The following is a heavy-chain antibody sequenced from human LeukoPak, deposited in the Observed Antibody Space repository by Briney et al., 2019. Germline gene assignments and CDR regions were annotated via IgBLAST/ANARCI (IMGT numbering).Heavy chain of an antibody. CDR2: IWYDGSNK. CDR1: GFTFRSHG. Sequence: GGSLRLSCAASGFTFRSHGMHWVRQAPGKGLEWVAFIWYDGSNKYYTDSVKGRFTISRDNSKNTLYLQMNSLRAEDTAVYYCAKDQSSPIAAAGMFGYWGQGTLVTVSS. D-gene: IGHD6-13*01. V-gene: IGHV3-30*02. CDR3: AKDQSSPIAAAGMFGY. J-gene: IGHJ4*02.